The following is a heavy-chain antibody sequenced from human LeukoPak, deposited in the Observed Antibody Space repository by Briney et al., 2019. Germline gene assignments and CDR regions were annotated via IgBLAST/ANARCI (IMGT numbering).Heavy chain of an antibody. CDR3: ARHYSSSWLAY. CDR2: INCANSDT. Sequence: GESLKISCKGSGYSFTNYWIAWVRQMPGKGLEWVGNINCANSDTTYSPSFQGQVTITVDKSINTAYLQWSSLKASDTAIYYCARHYSSSWLAYRGQGALVTVSS. V-gene: IGHV5-51*01. D-gene: IGHD2-2*01. CDR1: GYSFTNYW. J-gene: IGHJ4*02.